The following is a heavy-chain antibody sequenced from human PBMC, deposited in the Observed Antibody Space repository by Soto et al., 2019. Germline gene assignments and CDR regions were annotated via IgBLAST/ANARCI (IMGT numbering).Heavy chain of an antibody. CDR1: GFTFSSYG. D-gene: IGHD3-10*01. J-gene: IGHJ3*02. CDR2: IWYDGSNK. CDR3: ARSLWFGEYLSTHDAFDI. V-gene: IGHV3-33*01. Sequence: GGSLRLSCAASGFTFSSYGMHWVRQAPGKGLEWVAVIWYDGSNKYYADSVKGRFTISRDNSKNTLYLQMNSLRAEDTAVYYCARSLWFGEYLSTHDAFDIWGQGTMVTVSS.